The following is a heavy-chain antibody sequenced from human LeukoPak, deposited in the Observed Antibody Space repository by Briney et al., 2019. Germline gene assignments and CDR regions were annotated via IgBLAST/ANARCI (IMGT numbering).Heavy chain of an antibody. Sequence: PSETLSLTCAVYGGSFSGYYWSWIRQPPGKGLEWIGEINHSGSTNYNPSLKSRVTISVDTSKNQFSLKLSSATAADTAVYYCAAGGLLWFGEYQPWGQGTLVTVSS. CDR1: GGSFSGYY. V-gene: IGHV4-34*01. D-gene: IGHD3-10*01. CDR3: AAGGLLWFGEYQP. J-gene: IGHJ5*02. CDR2: INHSGST.